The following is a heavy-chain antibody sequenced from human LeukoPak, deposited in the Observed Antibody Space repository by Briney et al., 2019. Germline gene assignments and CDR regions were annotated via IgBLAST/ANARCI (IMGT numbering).Heavy chain of an antibody. J-gene: IGHJ4*02. CDR2: IYYSGST. Sequence: PSETLSLTCTVSGGSISSSSYYWGWIRQPPGKGLEWIGSIYYSGSTYYNPSLKSRVTISVDTSKNQFSLKLSSVTAADTAVYYCARGVWGSGDYWGQGTLVTVSS. CDR3: ARGVWGSGDY. V-gene: IGHV4-39*07. D-gene: IGHD3-10*01. CDR1: GGSISSSSYY.